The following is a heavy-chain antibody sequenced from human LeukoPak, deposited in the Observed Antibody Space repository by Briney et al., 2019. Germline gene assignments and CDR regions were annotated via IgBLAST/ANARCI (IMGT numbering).Heavy chain of an antibody. CDR3: AKDIAEGERGYSYGSIDY. Sequence: GGSLRLSCAASGFAFSSYAMSWVRQAPGKGLEWVSAISGSGGSTYYADSVKGRFTISRDNSKNTLYLKMNSLRAEDTAVYYCAKDIAEGERGYSYGSIDYWGQGTLVTVSS. CDR1: GFAFSSYA. CDR2: ISGSGGST. V-gene: IGHV3-23*01. D-gene: IGHD5-18*01. J-gene: IGHJ4*02.